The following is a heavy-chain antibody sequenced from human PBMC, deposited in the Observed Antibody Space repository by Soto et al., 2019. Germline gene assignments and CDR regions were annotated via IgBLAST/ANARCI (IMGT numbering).Heavy chain of an antibody. CDR2: IIPILGIA. J-gene: IGHJ4*02. CDR1: RGPFSSYT. CDR3: ARAYSGYAAGYFDY. D-gene: IGHD5-12*01. V-gene: IGHV1-69*02. Sequence: SVKASCKASRGPFSSYTISWVRQSLGQGLEWMGRIIPILGIANYAQKFQGRVTVTADKSTSTAYMELSSLRSEDTAVYYCARAYSGYAAGYFDYWGQGTLVTVSS.